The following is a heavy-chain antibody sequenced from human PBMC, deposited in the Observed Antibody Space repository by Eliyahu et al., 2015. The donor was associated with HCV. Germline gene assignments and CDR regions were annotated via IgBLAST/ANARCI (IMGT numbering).Heavy chain of an antibody. V-gene: IGHV4-59*01. J-gene: IGHJ5*02. D-gene: IGHD6-19*01. Sequence: QVQLQESGPGLVKPSETLSLTCTVSGGSXTTYYWSWIRQPPGKGLEWIGYIHXRWSPNYNPSXKSRVTISXDTSKNQFSLNLTXVTAADTAMYYCASGGGGIAVTGTGGWFDPWGQGTLVTVSS. CDR3: ASGGGGIAVTGTGGWFDP. CDR1: GGSXTTYY. CDR2: IHXRWSP.